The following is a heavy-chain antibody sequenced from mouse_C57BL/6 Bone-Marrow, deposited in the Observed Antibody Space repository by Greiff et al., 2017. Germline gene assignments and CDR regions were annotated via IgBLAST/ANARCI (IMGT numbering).Heavy chain of an antibody. J-gene: IGHJ4*01. CDR1: GFTFSRYG. CDR3: ARFYYSNFYYAMDY. CDR2: ISSGGSYT. Sequence: EVPLVESGGALVKPGGSLKLSCAASGFTFSRYGMSWVRQTPDKRLEWVATISSGGSYTYYPASVKGRFTISRDNAKNTLYLQMSSLKSEDTAMYYCARFYYSNFYYAMDYWGQGTSVTVSS. D-gene: IGHD2-5*01. V-gene: IGHV5-6*01.